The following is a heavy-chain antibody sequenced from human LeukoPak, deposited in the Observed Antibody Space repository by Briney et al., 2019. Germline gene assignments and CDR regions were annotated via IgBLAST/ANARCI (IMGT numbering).Heavy chain of an antibody. CDR1: GFTFSSYA. D-gene: IGHD5-24*01. CDR2: ISGSGGST. V-gene: IGHV3-23*01. J-gene: IGHJ4*02. CDR3: AKDRWDGYNQYYFDY. Sequence: GGSLRFSCAASGFTFSSYAMSWVRQAPGKGLEWVSAISGSGGSTYYADSVKGRFTISRDNPKNTLYLQMNSLRAEDTAVYYCAKDRWDGYNQYYFDYWGQGTLVTVSS.